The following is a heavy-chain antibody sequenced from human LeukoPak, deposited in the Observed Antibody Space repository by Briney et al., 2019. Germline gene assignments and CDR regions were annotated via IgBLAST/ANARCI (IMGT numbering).Heavy chain of an antibody. CDR1: GFTFSSYS. V-gene: IGHV3-21*01. CDR3: ATSASYSIHYFDY. Sequence: GGSLRLSCAASGFTFSSYSMTWVRQAPGKGLEWVSSISSSSSYIYYADSVKGRFTISRDNAKNSLYLQMNSLRAEDTAVYYCATSASYSIHYFDYWGQGTLVTVSS. D-gene: IGHD6-13*01. J-gene: IGHJ4*02. CDR2: ISSSSSYI.